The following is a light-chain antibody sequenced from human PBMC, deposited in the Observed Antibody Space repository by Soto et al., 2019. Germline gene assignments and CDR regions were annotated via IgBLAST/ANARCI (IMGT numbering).Light chain of an antibody. CDR2: GAS. Sequence: EIVLTQSPGTLSLSPGERATLSCRASQSVSSSSLAWYQQNPGQAPRLLIYGASSRATGISDRFSGSGSGTDFSLTISRLEPEDFAVYYCLQYDNSPLYTFGQGTKLEIK. CDR1: QSVSSSS. J-gene: IGKJ2*01. CDR3: LQYDNSPLYT. V-gene: IGKV3-20*01.